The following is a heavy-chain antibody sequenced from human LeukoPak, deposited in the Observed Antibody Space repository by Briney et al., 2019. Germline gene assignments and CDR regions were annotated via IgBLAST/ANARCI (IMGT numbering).Heavy chain of an antibody. Sequence: PSETLSLTCTVSGYSISSGYYWGWIRQPPGKGLEWIGSIYHSGSTYYNPSLKSRVTISVDTSKNQFSLKLSSVTAADTAVYYCARDLGGSYSSETWFDPWGQGTLVTVSS. CDR1: GYSISSGYY. CDR3: ARDLGGSYSSETWFDP. D-gene: IGHD1-26*01. V-gene: IGHV4-38-2*02. J-gene: IGHJ5*02. CDR2: IYHSGST.